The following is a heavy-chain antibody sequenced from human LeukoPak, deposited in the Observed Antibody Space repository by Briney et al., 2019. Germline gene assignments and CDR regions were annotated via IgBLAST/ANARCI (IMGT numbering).Heavy chain of an antibody. D-gene: IGHD3-10*01. CDR2: IKQDGSEK. CDR3: AGNYGSGSYVPDY. J-gene: IGHJ4*02. CDR1: GFTFSSYW. Sequence: GGSLKLSCAASGFTFSSYWMSWVRQAPGKGLEWVANIKQDGSEKYYVDSVKGRFTISRDNAKNSLYLQMNSLRAEDTAVYYCAGNYGSGSYVPDYWGQGTLVTVSS. V-gene: IGHV3-7*01.